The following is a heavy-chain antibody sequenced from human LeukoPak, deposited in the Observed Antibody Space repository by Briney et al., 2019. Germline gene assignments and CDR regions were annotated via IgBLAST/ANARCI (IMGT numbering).Heavy chain of an antibody. V-gene: IGHV3-64*01. CDR1: GFTFSSYA. CDR2: ISSNGGST. Sequence: GGSLRHSCAASGFTFSSYAMHWVRQAPGKGLEYVSAISSNGGSTYYANSVKGRFTISRDNSKNTLYLQMGSLRAEDMAVYYCAKGDYGDYGAHYYYYGMDVWGQGTTVTVSS. CDR3: AKGDYGDYGAHYYYYGMDV. D-gene: IGHD4-17*01. J-gene: IGHJ6*02.